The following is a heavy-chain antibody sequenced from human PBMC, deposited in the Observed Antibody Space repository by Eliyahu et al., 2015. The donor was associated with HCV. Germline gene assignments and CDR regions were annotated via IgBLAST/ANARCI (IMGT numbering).Heavy chain of an antibody. D-gene: IGHD7-27*01. CDR1: GXXFTSYY. Sequence: QVQLVQSGAEVKKPGASVKVSCXXSGXXFTSYYMHWVRQAPGQGLEWMGIIXPSGGSTSYAQKFQGRVTMTRDTSTSTVYMELSSLRSEDTAVYYCARGPNLTGEFDYWGQGTLVTVSS. CDR3: ARGPNLTGEFDY. V-gene: IGHV1-46*01. J-gene: IGHJ4*02. CDR2: IXPSGGST.